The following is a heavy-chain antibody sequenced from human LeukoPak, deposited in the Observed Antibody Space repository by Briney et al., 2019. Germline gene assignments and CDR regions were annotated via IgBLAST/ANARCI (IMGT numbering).Heavy chain of an antibody. CDR1: GGSISSGGYY. CDR3: ARSGIVVVRRLRAFDI. Sequence: SETLSLTCTVSGGSISSGGYYWSWIRQHPGKGLEWIGEINHSGSTNYNPSLKSRVTISVDTSKNQFSLKLSSVTAADTAVYYCARSGIVVVRRLRAFDIWGQGTMVTVSS. V-gene: IGHV4-31*03. J-gene: IGHJ3*02. CDR2: INHSGST. D-gene: IGHD3-22*01.